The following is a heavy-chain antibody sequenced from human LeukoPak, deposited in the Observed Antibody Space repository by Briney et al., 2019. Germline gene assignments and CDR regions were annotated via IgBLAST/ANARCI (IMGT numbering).Heavy chain of an antibody. CDR1: GGTFSSYA. J-gene: IGHJ4*02. V-gene: IGHV1-69*05. D-gene: IGHD2-2*01. CDR2: IIPIFGTA. Sequence: SVKVSCKASGGTFSSYAISWVRQAPGQGLEWMGGIIPIFGTANYAQKFQGRVTITTDESTSTAYMELSSLRSEDTAVYYCARSRYCSSTSCGDYFDYWGQGTLVTVSS. CDR3: ARSRYCSSTSCGDYFDY.